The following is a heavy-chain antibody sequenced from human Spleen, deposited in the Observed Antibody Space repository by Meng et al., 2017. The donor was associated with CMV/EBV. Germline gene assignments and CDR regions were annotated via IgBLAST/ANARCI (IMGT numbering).Heavy chain of an antibody. D-gene: IGHD2-2*01. CDR3: ARGGGCSSSSCDLDY. Sequence: QPQPQASGPGRVKPSETLSLTCTVSGGSISSSSYYWGWIRQPPGKGLEWIGDIYHSGSTNYNPSLKSRVTISVDKSKNQFSLKLSSVTAADTAMYYCARGGGCSSSSCDLDYWGQGVLVTVSS. V-gene: IGHV4-39*07. CDR2: IYHSGST. J-gene: IGHJ4*02. CDR1: GGSISSSSYY.